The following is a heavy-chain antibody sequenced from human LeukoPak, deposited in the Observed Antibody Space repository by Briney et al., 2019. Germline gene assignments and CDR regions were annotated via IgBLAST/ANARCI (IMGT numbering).Heavy chain of an antibody. CDR1: GFTFSSYG. J-gene: IGHJ6*02. CDR3: AKDVEAGDFYYYYGMDV. V-gene: IGHV3-30*18. D-gene: IGHD2-21*02. CDR2: ISYDGSNK. Sequence: GGSLRLSCAASGFTFSSYGMHWVRQAPGKGLEWVAVISYDGSNKYYADSVKGRFTISRDNSKNTLYLQMNSLRAEDTAVYYCAKDVEAGDFYYYYGMDVWGQGTTVTVSS.